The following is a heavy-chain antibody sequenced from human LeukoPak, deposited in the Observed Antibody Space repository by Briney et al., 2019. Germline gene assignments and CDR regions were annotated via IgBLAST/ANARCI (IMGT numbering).Heavy chain of an antibody. CDR3: ARALIWFGESK. Sequence: QSGGSLRLSCAASGFTFSSFAMHWARQAPGKGLEWVAVIWYDGSNKYYADSVKGRFTISRDNSKNTLYLQMNSLRAEDTAVYYCARALIWFGESKGGQGTLVTVSS. D-gene: IGHD3-10*01. CDR2: IWYDGSNK. CDR1: GFTFSSFA. J-gene: IGHJ4*02. V-gene: IGHV3-33*01.